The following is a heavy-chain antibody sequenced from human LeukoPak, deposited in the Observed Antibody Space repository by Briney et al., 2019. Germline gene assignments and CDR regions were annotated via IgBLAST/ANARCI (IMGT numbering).Heavy chain of an antibody. J-gene: IGHJ5*02. Sequence: SETLSLTCTVSGGSISSSSYYWGWIRQPPGKGLEWIGSIYYSGSTYYNPSLKSRVTISVDTSKNQFSLKLSSVTAADTAVYYCARLGYSYGYGSWGQGTLVTVSS. D-gene: IGHD5-18*01. CDR3: ARLGYSYGYGS. V-gene: IGHV4-39*01. CDR1: GGSISSSSYY. CDR2: IYYSGST.